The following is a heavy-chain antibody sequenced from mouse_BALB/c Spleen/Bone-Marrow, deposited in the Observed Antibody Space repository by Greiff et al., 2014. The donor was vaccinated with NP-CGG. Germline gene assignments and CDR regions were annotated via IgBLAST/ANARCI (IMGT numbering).Heavy chain of an antibody. V-gene: IGHV1S81*02. CDR3: ARMITTRGFDY. CDR1: GYTFTRYW. Sequence: VQLQQSGAELLKPGTSVKLSCKAPGYTFTRYWMHWVKQRPGQGLEWIGELNPSNGHTNYNGKFKNKATVTVDKSSSTAYMQLSSLTSEDSAVYYCARMITTRGFDYWGQGTTLTVSS. J-gene: IGHJ2*01. D-gene: IGHD2-4*01. CDR2: LNPSNGHT.